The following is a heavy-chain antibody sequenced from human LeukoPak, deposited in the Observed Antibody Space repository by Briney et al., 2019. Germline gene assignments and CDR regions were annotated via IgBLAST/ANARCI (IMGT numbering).Heavy chain of an antibody. CDR1: GFAFSSYA. J-gene: IGHJ4*02. CDR2: ISHDGGTT. CDR3: ASADC. V-gene: IGHV3-64*01. Sequence: GGSLRLSCAASGFAFSSYAMHWVRQAPGKGLEYVSAISHDGGTTYYANSVKGRFTISRDNSKNTLYLQMGCLRAEDMAVYYCASADCWGQGTLVTVSS.